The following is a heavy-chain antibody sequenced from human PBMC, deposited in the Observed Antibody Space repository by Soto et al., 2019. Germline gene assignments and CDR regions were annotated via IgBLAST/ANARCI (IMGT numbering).Heavy chain of an antibody. D-gene: IGHD5-12*01. V-gene: IGHV3-30-3*01. CDR3: ERSNVDHYGMDV. Sequence: VAVISYDGSNKYYADSVKGRLTIARDNSKNTLYLQMNSLRAEDTAVYYCERSNVDHYGMDVWGQGTTVTVSS. CDR2: ISYDGSNK. J-gene: IGHJ6*02.